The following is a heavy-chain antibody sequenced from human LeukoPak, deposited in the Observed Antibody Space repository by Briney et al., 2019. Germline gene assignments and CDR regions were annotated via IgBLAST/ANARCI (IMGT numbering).Heavy chain of an antibody. V-gene: IGHV3-30*02. D-gene: IGHD4-11*01. Sequence: PGGSLTLSCAASRFTFSSYGMHWVRHAPGKGLEWVAFIRYDGSNKYYADSVKGRFTISRDNSKNTLYLQMNSLRAEDTAVYYCAKDHRSNYYYYMDVWGKGTTVTISS. CDR3: AKDHRSNYYYYMDV. CDR1: RFTFSSYG. CDR2: IRYDGSNK. J-gene: IGHJ6*03.